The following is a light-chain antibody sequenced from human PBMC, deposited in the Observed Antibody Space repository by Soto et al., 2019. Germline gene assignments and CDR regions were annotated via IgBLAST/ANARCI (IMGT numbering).Light chain of an antibody. CDR1: QTVSKNY. J-gene: IGKJ4*01. V-gene: IGKV3-20*01. Sequence: EIVLTQSPGTLSFSPGERATLSCRASQTVSKNYLAWYQRKPGQAPRLLIHGASSRATGIPDRFSGSGSGTDFALTISRLEPEDVAVFYCQQYAASPLTFGGGTKVEIK. CDR3: QQYAASPLT. CDR2: GAS.